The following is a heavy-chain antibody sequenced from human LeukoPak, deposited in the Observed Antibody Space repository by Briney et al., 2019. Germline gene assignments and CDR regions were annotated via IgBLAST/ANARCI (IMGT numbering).Heavy chain of an antibody. CDR3: ARRRSSGWYFDL. CDR2: ITNSGENT. Sequence: PGGSLRLSCEASGFSFPYGMSWVRQAPGKGLEWVSGITNSGENTYYADSVKGRFTISRDNSKNTLDLQMNSLRAEDTAVYYCARRRSSGWYFDLWGQGTLITVSS. V-gene: IGHV3-23*01. J-gene: IGHJ4*02. CDR1: GFSFPYG. D-gene: IGHD6-19*01.